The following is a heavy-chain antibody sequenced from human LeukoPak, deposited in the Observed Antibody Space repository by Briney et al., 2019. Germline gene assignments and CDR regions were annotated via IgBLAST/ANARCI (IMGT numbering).Heavy chain of an antibody. V-gene: IGHV4-34*01. Sequence: PSETLSLTCAVYGGSFSGYYWSWIRQPPGKGLEWIGEINHSGSTNYNPSLTSRVTISVDTSKNQFSLKLSSATAADTAVYYCASRVLYYYDSSGYPEDYFDYWGQGTLVTVSS. J-gene: IGHJ4*02. CDR2: INHSGST. D-gene: IGHD3-22*01. CDR3: ASRVLYYYDSSGYPEDYFDY. CDR1: GGSFSGYY.